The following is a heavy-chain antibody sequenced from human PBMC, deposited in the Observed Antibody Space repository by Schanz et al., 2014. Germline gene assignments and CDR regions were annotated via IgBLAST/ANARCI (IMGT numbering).Heavy chain of an antibody. CDR3: AKYRGYYRVSGSYRELEY. D-gene: IGHD3-10*01. Sequence: EVQLVESGGGPVTPSGSLRLFCLASGFPFSSYGFPCFRQAPGKGLEWVSVIGVDGTTTYYADSVKGRFTISRDNYKNTLYLQMNSLRPEDTAVYYCAKYRGYYRVSGSYRELEYWGQGTLVTVSS. CDR2: IGVDGTTT. V-gene: IGHV3-23*04. CDR1: GFPFSSYG. J-gene: IGHJ4*02.